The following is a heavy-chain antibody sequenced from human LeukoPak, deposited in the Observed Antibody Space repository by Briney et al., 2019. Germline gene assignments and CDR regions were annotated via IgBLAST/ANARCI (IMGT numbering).Heavy chain of an antibody. Sequence: SETLSLTCTVSGGSISSSSYYWGWIRQPPGKGLEWIGSIYYSGSTYYNPSLKSRVTISVDTSKNQFSLKLSSVTAADTAVYYCASGSYYDILTGHNFDYWAQGTLVTVSS. CDR2: IYYSGST. J-gene: IGHJ4*02. CDR3: ASGSYYDILTGHNFDY. V-gene: IGHV4-39*01. D-gene: IGHD3-9*01. CDR1: GGSISSSSYY.